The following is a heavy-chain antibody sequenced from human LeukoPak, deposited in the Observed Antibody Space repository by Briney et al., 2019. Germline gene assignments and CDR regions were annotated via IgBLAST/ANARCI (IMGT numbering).Heavy chain of an antibody. CDR3: ARAAQYYYDSSGYLGY. V-gene: IGHV3-7*01. Sequence: PGGSLRLSCAASGFIFSTYWMTWVRQAPGKGLEWVATIKYDGDEKFYVDSVTGRFTISRDNAKNSLYLQMNSLTAEDTAVYYCARAAQYYYDSSGYLGYWGQGTLVTVSS. D-gene: IGHD3-22*01. CDR1: GFIFSTYW. CDR2: IKYDGDEK. J-gene: IGHJ4*02.